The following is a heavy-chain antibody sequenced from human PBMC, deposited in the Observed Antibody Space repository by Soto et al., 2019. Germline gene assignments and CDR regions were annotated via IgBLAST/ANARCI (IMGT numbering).Heavy chain of an antibody. J-gene: IGHJ4*02. CDR3: ARGPGRPDGPGDY. CDR1: GYTFTSYA. CDR2: INAGNGNT. V-gene: IGHV1-3*01. Sequence: QVQLVQSGAEVKKPGASVKVSCKASGYTFTSYAMHWVRQAPGQRLEWMGWINAGNGNTKYSQKFQGRVTITRDTSASTAHMQPRSLTSEDTAAYYCARGPGRPDGPGDYGGQGTLVTVSS.